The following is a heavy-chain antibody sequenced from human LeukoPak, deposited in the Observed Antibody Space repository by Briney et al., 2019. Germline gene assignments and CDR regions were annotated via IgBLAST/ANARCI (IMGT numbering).Heavy chain of an antibody. J-gene: IGHJ3*02. CDR1: XXXXSSGGYS. CDR2: IYHSGST. CDR3: ARVYCSGGSCYFGDAFDI. D-gene: IGHD2-15*01. V-gene: IGHV4-30-2*01. Sequence: PSETLSXTXXVXXXXXSSGGYSWSWIRQPPGKGLEWIGYIYHSGSTYYNPSLKSRVTISVDRSKNQFSLKLSSVTAADTAVYYCARVYCSGGSCYFGDAFDIWGQGTMVTVSS.